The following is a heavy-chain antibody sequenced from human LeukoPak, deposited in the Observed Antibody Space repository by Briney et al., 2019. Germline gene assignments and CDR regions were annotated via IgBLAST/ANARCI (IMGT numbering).Heavy chain of an antibody. CDR1: GFTFSSHW. J-gene: IGHJ3*02. D-gene: IGHD6-19*01. V-gene: IGHV3-74*01. CDR2: INSDGSIT. CDR3: AKEFYTSGWPEGFDI. Sequence: PGGSLRLSCAASGFTFSSHWMHWVRQGPGKGLVWVSRINSDGSITNYADSVKGRFTISRDNAKNTLYLQINSLRAEDTAVYYCAKEFYTSGWPEGFDIWGQGTMVTVSS.